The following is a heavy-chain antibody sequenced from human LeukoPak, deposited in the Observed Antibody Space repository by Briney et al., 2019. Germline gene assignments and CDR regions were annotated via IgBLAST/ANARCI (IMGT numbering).Heavy chain of an antibody. CDR3: ARGLRWYYDSSGYSLDY. Sequence: GGSLRLSCTASGFTFSNFGINWVRQAPGKGLEWVSCMDRHTDIYYADSVKGRFTISRDNAKNSVYLQMNSLTVEDTAVYYCARGLRWYYDSSGYSLDYWGQGTLVTVSS. CDR2: MDRHTDI. V-gene: IGHV3-21*01. D-gene: IGHD3-22*01. CDR1: GFTFSNFG. J-gene: IGHJ4*02.